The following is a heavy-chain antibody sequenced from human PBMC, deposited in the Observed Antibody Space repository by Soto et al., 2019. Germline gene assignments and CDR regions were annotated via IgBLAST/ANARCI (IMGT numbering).Heavy chain of an antibody. CDR3: ARDLIGHDNYETIAYYFDH. Sequence: VQLSQFGAEVKKPGASVKVSCKASGYSFTNFHIHWVRQAPGQGLEWMGMIDPSGGITRDAQRLQGRITMTRDASTSTVYMELRSLTSEDTAVYYCARDLIGHDNYETIAYYFDHWGQGTLVTVSS. V-gene: IGHV1-46*01. CDR2: IDPSGGIT. D-gene: IGHD3-22*01. J-gene: IGHJ4*02. CDR1: GYSFTNFH.